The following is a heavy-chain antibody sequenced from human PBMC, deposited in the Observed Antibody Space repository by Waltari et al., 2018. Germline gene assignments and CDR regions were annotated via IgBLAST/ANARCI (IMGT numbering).Heavy chain of an antibody. CDR2: ITPMLGTA. CDR3: ARDSAGAIPVAGLFDC. D-gene: IGHD6-13*01. V-gene: IGHV1-69*01. J-gene: IGHJ4*02. Sequence: QVQLVQSGAEGRKPGSSGKGSCKASGGTFVTYTIKWVRQAPGQGLEWLGRITPMLGTANYAQRFQGRLTITADESTSTAYMELSSLRSEDTAYYYCARDSAGAIPVAGLFDCWGQGSLVTVSS. CDR1: GGTFVTYT.